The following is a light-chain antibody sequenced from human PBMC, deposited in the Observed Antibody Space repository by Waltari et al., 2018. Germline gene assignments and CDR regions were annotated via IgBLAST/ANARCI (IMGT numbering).Light chain of an antibody. CDR3: QQRGNLPET. V-gene: IGKV3-11*01. Sequence: VLTQSPGTLSFSPGDRATLSCRASQNVNSFLAWYQQKRGQAPRLLIYDASKRATGIPDRSSGSGSGTDFTLTISSLEPEDFAIYYCQQRGNLPETFGRGTRVEMK. J-gene: IGKJ2*01. CDR2: DAS. CDR1: QNVNSF.